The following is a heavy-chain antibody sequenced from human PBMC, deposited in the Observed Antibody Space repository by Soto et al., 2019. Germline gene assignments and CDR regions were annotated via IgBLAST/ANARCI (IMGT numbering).Heavy chain of an antibody. V-gene: IGHV3-11*01. CDR1: GFTFSDYY. D-gene: IGHD3-3*01. CDR2: ISSSGSTI. CDR3: ARDYDFWSGSTRPEFVP. J-gene: IGHJ5*02. Sequence: GGSLRLSCAASGFTFSDYYMILIRLAPGKGIEWVSYISSSGSTIYYADSVKGRFTISRDNAKNSLYLQMNSLRAEDTAVYYCARDYDFWSGSTRPEFVPWGQGTLVTVSS.